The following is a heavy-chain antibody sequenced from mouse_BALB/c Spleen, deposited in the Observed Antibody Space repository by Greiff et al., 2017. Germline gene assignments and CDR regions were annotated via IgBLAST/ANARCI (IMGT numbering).Heavy chain of an antibody. CDR1: GFTFSSFG. V-gene: IGHV5-17*02. CDR2: ISSGSSTI. CDR3: ARSYGYDEGLYAMDY. Sequence: EVNVVESGGGLVQPGGSRKLSCAASGFTFSSFGMHWVRQAPEKGLEWVAYISSGSSTIYYADTVKGRFTISRDNPKNTLFLQMTSLRSEDTAMYYCARSYGYDEGLYAMDYWGQGTSVTVSS. J-gene: IGHJ4*01. D-gene: IGHD2-2*01.